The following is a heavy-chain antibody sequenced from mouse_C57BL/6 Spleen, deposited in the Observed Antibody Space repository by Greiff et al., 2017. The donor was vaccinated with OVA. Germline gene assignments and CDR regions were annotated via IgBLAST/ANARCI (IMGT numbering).Heavy chain of an antibody. CDR3: SRLDPSISFDY. J-gene: IGHJ2*01. CDR2: IDPADSYT. CDR1: GYTFTSYW. V-gene: IGHV1-50*01. D-gene: IGHD2-3*01. Sequence: QVQLQQPGAELVKPGASVKLSCKASGYTFTSYWMQWVKQRPGPGLEWIGEIDPADSYTNYNQKFKGKATLTVDKSSSTAYMQLSSLTSEDSAVYYCSRLDPSISFDYWGQGTTLTVSS.